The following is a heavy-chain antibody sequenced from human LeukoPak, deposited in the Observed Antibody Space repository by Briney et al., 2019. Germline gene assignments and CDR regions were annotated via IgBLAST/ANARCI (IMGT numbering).Heavy chain of an antibody. CDR2: ISAYNGNT. J-gene: IGHJ4*02. CDR1: GYTFTSYV. Sequence: ASVKVSCKASGYTFTSYVIAWVRQAPGQGLEWMGWISAYNGNTNYAQKLQGRVTMTTDTSTSTAYMELRSLRSDDTAVYYCARASHTYYYDSSGYYEYWGQGTLVTVSS. V-gene: IGHV1-18*01. D-gene: IGHD3-22*01. CDR3: ARASHTYYYDSSGYYEY.